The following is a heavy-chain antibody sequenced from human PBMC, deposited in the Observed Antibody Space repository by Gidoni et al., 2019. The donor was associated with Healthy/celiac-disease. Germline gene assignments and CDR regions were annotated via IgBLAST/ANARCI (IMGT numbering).Heavy chain of an antibody. J-gene: IGHJ4*02. CDR1: GFTFRSYA. Sequence: EVQLLESGGGLVQPGGSLRLSCAASGFTFRSYAMSWVCKAHGKGRGGVSGIRVVGGSTYYADSVKGRFTISRDNSKNTLYLQMNSLRAEDTAVYYCAKDFPPLRYFDWPSGALDYWGQGTLVTVSS. V-gene: IGHV3-23*01. CDR2: IRVVGGST. D-gene: IGHD3-9*01. CDR3: AKDFPPLRYFDWPSGALDY.